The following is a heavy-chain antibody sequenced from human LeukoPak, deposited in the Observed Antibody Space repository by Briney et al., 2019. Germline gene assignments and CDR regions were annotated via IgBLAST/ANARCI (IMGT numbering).Heavy chain of an antibody. CDR1: GASISSTSYY. Sequence: SETLSLTCSVSGASISSTSYYWGWIRRPPGKGLEWIGSISYSGTTFYSPSLESRVPISADTSKNQFSLTLSSVTAADTAVYYCARHLEPPTYHSGYDYYGMDVWGQGTTVTVSS. D-gene: IGHD3-22*01. V-gene: IGHV4-39*01. CDR3: ARHLEPPTYHSGYDYYGMDV. CDR2: ISYSGTT. J-gene: IGHJ6*02.